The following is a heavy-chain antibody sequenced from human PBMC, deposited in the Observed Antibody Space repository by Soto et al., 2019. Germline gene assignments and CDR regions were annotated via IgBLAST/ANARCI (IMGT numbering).Heavy chain of an antibody. V-gene: IGHV3-53*01. Sequence: EVQLVESGGGLIQPGGSLRLSCAASGFTVSSNSMSWVRQAPGKGLEWVSIIYSGGSTYFADSVKGRFTISRDNSQNTLYLQMSSLRAEDTAVYYCARDSRAIFGVLPGYYYGMDVWGQGTTVSVSS. CDR1: GFTVSSNS. J-gene: IGHJ6*02. CDR2: IYSGGST. CDR3: ARDSRAIFGVLPGYYYGMDV. D-gene: IGHD3-3*01.